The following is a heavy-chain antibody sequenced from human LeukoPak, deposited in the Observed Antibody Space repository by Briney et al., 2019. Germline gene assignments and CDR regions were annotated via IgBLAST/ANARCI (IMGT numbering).Heavy chain of an antibody. D-gene: IGHD3-10*01. V-gene: IGHV4-30-2*03. J-gene: IGHJ4*02. CDR3: ARQGVFRFGEPSFFDY. CDR2: IYYSGST. Sequence: SETLSLTCAVSGGSISSGGYSWSWIRQPPGKGLEWIGYIYYSGSTYYNPSLKSRVTISVDTSKNQFSLKLSSVTAADTAVYYCARQGVFRFGEPSFFDYWGQGTLVTVSS. CDR1: GGSISSGGYS.